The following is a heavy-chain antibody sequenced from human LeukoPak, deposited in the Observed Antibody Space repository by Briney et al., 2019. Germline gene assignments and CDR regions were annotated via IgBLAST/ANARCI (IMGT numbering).Heavy chain of an antibody. CDR2: IIPIFGTA. CDR3: ARAHYGSGSYYTS. D-gene: IGHD3-10*01. J-gene: IGHJ5*02. Sequence: SVKVSCKASGGTFSSYAISWVRQAPGQGLEWMGGIIPIFGTANYAQKFQGRVTMTRDTSISTAYMELSRLRSDDTAVYYCARAHYGSGSYYTSWGQGTLVTVSS. CDR1: GGTFSSYA. V-gene: IGHV1-69*05.